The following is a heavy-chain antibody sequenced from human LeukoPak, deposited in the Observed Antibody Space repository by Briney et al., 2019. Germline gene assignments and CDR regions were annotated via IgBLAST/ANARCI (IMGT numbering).Heavy chain of an antibody. CDR2: ISPNSGGT. J-gene: IGHJ4*02. Sequence: GASVTVSCKTSEYTFTGYYMHWVRQAPGQGLEWMGWISPNSGGTNYAQKFQGRVTMTSDTSISTAYMELSRLRSDDTAVYYCARGKTTVYCGGDCYAFDYWGQGSLVTVSS. CDR3: ARGKTTVYCGGDCYAFDY. V-gene: IGHV1-2*02. CDR1: EYTFTGYY. D-gene: IGHD2-21*02.